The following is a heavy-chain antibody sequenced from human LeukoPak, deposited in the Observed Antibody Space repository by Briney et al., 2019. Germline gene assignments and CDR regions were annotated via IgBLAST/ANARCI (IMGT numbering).Heavy chain of an antibody. D-gene: IGHD3-9*01. CDR2: ISGSGGST. V-gene: IGHV3-23*01. CDR1: ALTFSSYA. CDR3: AKSMFPYYYILTGYCYYSRLDV. J-gene: IGHJ6*02. Sequence: PGGSLRLSCEAPALTFSSYAMSCIRQAPGKGLEWVSAISGSGGSTYYADSVKGRFTISRDNSKNTLYLQMNSLRAEVTAVYYCAKSMFPYYYILTGYCYYSRLDVWGQGTTVTVSS.